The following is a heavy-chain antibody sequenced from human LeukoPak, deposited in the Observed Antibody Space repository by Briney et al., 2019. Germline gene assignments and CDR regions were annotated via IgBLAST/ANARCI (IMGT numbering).Heavy chain of an antibody. CDR3: ASQAVAGTIDY. D-gene: IGHD6-19*01. J-gene: IGHJ4*02. CDR2: INHSGST. V-gene: IGHV4-34*01. Sequence: PSETLSLTCAVYGGSFSGYYWSWIRQPPGKGLEWIGEINHSGSTNYNPSLKSRVTISVDTSKNQFSLKLSSVTAADTAVYYCASQAVAGTIDYWGQGTLVTVSS. CDR1: GGSFSGYY.